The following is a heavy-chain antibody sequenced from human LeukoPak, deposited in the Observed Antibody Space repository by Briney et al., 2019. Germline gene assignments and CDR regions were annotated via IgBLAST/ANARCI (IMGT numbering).Heavy chain of an antibody. CDR2: INHSGST. J-gene: IGHJ3*02. V-gene: IGHV4-34*01. D-gene: IGHD2-2*01. CDR1: GGSFSGYY. CDR3: ARRGSSRRHPSDI. Sequence: PSETLSLTCAVYGGSFSGYYWSWIRQPPGKGLEWIEEINHSGSTNYNPSLKSRVTISVDTSKNQFSLKLSSVTAADTAMYYCARRGSSRRHPSDIWGQGTMVTVSS.